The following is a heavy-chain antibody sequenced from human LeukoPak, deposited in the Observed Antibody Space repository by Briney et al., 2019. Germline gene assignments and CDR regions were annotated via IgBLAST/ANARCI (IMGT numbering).Heavy chain of an antibody. V-gene: IGHV3-21*01. D-gene: IGHD1-26*01. J-gene: IGHJ4*02. CDR1: GFTFTSYS. CDR2: ISSGSHHI. CDR3: TRGEQSPPGLPFDS. Sequence: KPGGSLRPSCVASGFTFTSYSMNWVRQAPGRGLEWVSSISSGSHHILYADSVRGRFTVSRDNAENSLYLQMSSLRADDTAVYFCTRGEQSPPGLPFDSWGQGTLVSVTS.